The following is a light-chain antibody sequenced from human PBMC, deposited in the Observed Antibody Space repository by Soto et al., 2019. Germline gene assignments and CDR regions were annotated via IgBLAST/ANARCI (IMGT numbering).Light chain of an antibody. V-gene: IGKV3-20*01. CDR1: QSVSSSY. CDR3: QQYGSSPQT. J-gene: IGKJ1*01. Sequence: LKQSPGTLSLSPGERATLSCRASQSVSSSYLAWYQQKPGQAPRLLIYGASSRATGIPDRFSGSGSGTDFTLTISRLEPEDFAVYSCQQYGSSPQTFGQGTNVDIK. CDR2: GAS.